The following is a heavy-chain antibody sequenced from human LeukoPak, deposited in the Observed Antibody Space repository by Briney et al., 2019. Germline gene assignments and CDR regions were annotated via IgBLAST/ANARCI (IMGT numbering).Heavy chain of an antibody. CDR2: IIPIFGTA. V-gene: IGHV1-69*05. CDR1: GGTFSSYA. J-gene: IGHJ4*02. Sequence: SVKVSCKASGGTFSSYAISWVRQAPGQGLEWMGGIIPIFGTANYAQKFQGRVTITTDESTSTAYMELSSLRSEDTAVYYCARGCCSSTSCYTHGIDYWGQGTLVTVSS. D-gene: IGHD2-2*02. CDR3: ARGCCSSTSCYTHGIDY.